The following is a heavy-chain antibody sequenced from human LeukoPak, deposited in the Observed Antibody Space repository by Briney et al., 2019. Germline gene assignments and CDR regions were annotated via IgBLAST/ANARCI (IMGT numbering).Heavy chain of an antibody. CDR1: GGSINDCY. CDR2: IYYTGRT. Sequence: SETLSLTCTVSGGSINDCYWSWIRQSPGKGLEWIGYIYYTGRTKYNPSVQSRVTISVDTSKNQFSLNLRSVTSADTAVYFCTRVSIHGDSDYWGQGTLVTVSS. CDR3: TRVSIHGDSDY. J-gene: IGHJ4*02. V-gene: IGHV4-59*01.